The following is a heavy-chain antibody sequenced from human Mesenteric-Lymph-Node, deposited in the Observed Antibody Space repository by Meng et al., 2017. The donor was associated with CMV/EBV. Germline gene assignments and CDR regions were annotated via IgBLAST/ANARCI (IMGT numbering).Heavy chain of an antibody. CDR3: ARELGEYYDILAGDFEY. D-gene: IGHD3-9*01. J-gene: IGHJ4*02. Sequence: YIFTSDGSNWVRQDPGQGLGWMGWISPDNGVTNHAQKLQGRVTVTTDTSTSTAYMELRSLRSDDTAVYYCARELGEYYDILAGDFEYWGQGTLVTVSS. CDR2: ISPDNGVT. CDR1: YIFTSDG. V-gene: IGHV1-18*01.